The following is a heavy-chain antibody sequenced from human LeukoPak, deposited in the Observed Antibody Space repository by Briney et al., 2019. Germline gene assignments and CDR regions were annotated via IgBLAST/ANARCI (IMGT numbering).Heavy chain of an antibody. D-gene: IGHD3-22*01. CDR3: ASTRAHYYDSSGHFDY. V-gene: IGHV1-69*04. CDR2: IIPILGIA. J-gene: IGHJ4*02. CDR1: GGTFSSYA. Sequence: SVKVSCKASGGTFSSYAISWVRQAPGQGLEWMGRIIPILGIANYAQKFQGRVTITADKSTSTAYMELSSLRSEDTAVYYCASTRAHYYDSSGHFDYWGQGTLVTVSS.